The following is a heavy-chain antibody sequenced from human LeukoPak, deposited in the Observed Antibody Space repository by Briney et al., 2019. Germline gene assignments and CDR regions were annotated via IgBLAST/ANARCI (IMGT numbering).Heavy chain of an antibody. D-gene: IGHD4-17*01. J-gene: IGHJ4*02. Sequence: GASVKVSCKASGYTFTSYDIDWVRQATGQGLEWMGWMNPNSANTGYAQKFQGRVTMTRNNSITTAYMELSSLRSEDTAVYYCARGPSPLYGDPGYWGQGTLVTVSS. V-gene: IGHV1-8*01. CDR1: GYTFTSYD. CDR2: MNPNSANT. CDR3: ARGPSPLYGDPGY.